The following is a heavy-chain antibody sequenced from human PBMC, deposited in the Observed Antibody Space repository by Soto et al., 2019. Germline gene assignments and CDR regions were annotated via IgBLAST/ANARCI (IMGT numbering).Heavy chain of an antibody. V-gene: IGHV4-39*01. CDR3: ARHSRRYFYDTSSTKEIDY. CDR2: IFYSGST. J-gene: IGHJ4*02. CDR1: GGSLSSSGYY. Sequence: XTLSLPCTVSGGSLSSSGYYWGWIRQPPEKGLEWIWTIFYSGSTHYTPSHKSRVTISLNTSKTHLYLKMRYVTAADTAVYYCARHSRRYFYDTSSTKEIDYWGQG. D-gene: IGHD3-22*01.